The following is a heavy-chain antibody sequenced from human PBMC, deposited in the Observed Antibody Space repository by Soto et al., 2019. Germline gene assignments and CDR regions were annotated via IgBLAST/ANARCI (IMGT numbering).Heavy chain of an antibody. V-gene: IGHV3-33*01. Sequence: GGSLRLSCAASGFTFSSYGMHWVRQAPGKGLEWVAVIWYDGSNKYYADSVKGRFTISRGNSKNTLYLQMNSLRAEDTAVYYCASGNYDYIWGSYSLDYWGQGTLVTVSS. CDR1: GFTFSSYG. J-gene: IGHJ4*02. CDR3: ASGNYDYIWGSYSLDY. D-gene: IGHD3-16*01. CDR2: IWYDGSNK.